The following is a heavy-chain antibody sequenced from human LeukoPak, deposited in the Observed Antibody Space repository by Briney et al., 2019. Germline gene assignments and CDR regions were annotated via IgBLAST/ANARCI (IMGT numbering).Heavy chain of an antibody. CDR2: ISSGSGRYM. D-gene: IGHD2-15*01. V-gene: IGHV3-21*01. CDR1: GFAFTTYN. CDR3: VRSNSGGICGDC. Sequence: PGGSLRLSCAASGFAFTTYNMNWVRQAPGKGLEWVSSISSGSGRYMYYADSVKGRFTISRDNARNSLSLQTNSLRAEDTAVYFCVRSNSGGICGDCWGRGSLVTVSP. J-gene: IGHJ4*02.